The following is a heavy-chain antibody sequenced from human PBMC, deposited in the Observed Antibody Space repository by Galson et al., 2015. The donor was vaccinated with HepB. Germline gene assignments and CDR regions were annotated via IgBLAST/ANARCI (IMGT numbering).Heavy chain of an antibody. CDR2: ISTYNGNT. V-gene: IGHV1-18*01. Sequence: SVKVSCKASGYTFIDYAATWVRQAPGQGLEWVGWISTYNGNTNYAQKLRGRVTMTTDTSTSTAYMELRSLRSDDTAVYYCVRVKGANFDAFDVWGQGTRVTVSS. CDR1: GYTFIDYA. CDR3: VRVKGANFDAFDV. D-gene: IGHD1-7*01. J-gene: IGHJ3*01.